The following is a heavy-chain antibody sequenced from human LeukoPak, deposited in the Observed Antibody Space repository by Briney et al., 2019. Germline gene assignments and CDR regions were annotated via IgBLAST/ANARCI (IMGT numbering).Heavy chain of an antibody. V-gene: IGHV4-34*01. CDR2: INHSGST. CDR1: GGSFSGYY. D-gene: IGHD5-24*01. J-gene: IGHJ4*02. Sequence: SETLSLTCAVSGGSFSGYYWSWVRQPPGKGLEWMGEINHSGSTNYSPSLKSRVTISEDTSKKQFSLKLSSVTAEDTAVYYCARGLATTPRAFDYWGQGTPVTVSS. CDR3: ARGLATTPRAFDY.